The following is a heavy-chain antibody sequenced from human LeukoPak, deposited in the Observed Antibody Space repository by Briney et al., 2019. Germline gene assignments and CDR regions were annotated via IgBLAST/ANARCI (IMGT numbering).Heavy chain of an antibody. CDR3: ARDWGAYYHFFDY. Sequence: PGGSLRLSCAASGFTFNNYWMNWVRQAPGKGPEWVGNIKQDGSERNYVDSVKGRFTISRDNAKKSLYLQINSLRAEDTAVYYCARDWGAYYHFFDYWGQGTLVTVSS. D-gene: IGHD3-22*01. CDR1: GFTFNNYW. J-gene: IGHJ4*02. CDR2: IKQDGSER. V-gene: IGHV3-7*01.